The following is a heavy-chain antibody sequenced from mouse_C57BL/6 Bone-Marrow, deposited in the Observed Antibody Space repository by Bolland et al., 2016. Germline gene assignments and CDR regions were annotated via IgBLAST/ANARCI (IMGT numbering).Heavy chain of an antibody. CDR3: ARGSITTVAAPFDY. D-gene: IGHD1-1*01. Sequence: YNEKFKSKATLTVDTSSSTAYMQLSSLTSEDSAVYYCARGSITTVAAPFDYWGQGTS. V-gene: IGHV1-55*01. J-gene: IGHJ4*01.